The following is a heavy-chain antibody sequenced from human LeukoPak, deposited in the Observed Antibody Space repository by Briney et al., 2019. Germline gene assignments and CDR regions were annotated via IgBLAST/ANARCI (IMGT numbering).Heavy chain of an antibody. CDR3: AKDIQLST. CDR1: GFTFRDAA. CDR2: ISYNGANS. J-gene: IGHJ3*01. V-gene: IGHV3-23*01. Sequence: GGSLRLSCAASGFTFRDAARTWVRQAPGKGLEWVSLISYNGANSYYADSVKGRFTISRDNSRNTLSLQMNNLRVEDTAIYYCAKDIQLSTWGLGTMVTVSS. D-gene: IGHD5-24*01.